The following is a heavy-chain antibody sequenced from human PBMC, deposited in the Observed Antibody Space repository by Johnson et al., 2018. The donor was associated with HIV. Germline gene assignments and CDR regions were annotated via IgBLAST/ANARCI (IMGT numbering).Heavy chain of an antibody. V-gene: IGHV3-7*01. Sequence: VQLVESGGGVVQPGRSLRLSCAASGFTFSSYAMHWVRQAPGKGLEWVANIKQDGSEKYYVDSVKGRFTISRDNAKNSLYLQMNSLRAEDTAVYYCARNQGRRNYYDAFDIWGQGTMVTVSS. D-gene: IGHD1-7*01. CDR1: GFTFSSYA. CDR3: ARNQGRRNYYDAFDI. CDR2: IKQDGSEK. J-gene: IGHJ3*02.